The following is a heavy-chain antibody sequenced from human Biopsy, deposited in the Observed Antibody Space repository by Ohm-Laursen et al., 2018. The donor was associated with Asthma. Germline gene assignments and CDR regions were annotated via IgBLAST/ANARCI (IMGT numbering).Heavy chain of an antibody. CDR2: IKKDGSEK. Sequence: SLRLSCAASGFTFSDAWMSWVRQAPGKGLEWVANIKKDGSEKYYVDSVKGRFTISRDNAKNTLSLQMNSLTAEDTAVYYCAREGVAGTHIEDWGQGTLVTVSS. CDR3: AREGVAGTHIED. D-gene: IGHD6-19*01. V-gene: IGHV3-7*01. J-gene: IGHJ4*02. CDR1: GFTFSDAW.